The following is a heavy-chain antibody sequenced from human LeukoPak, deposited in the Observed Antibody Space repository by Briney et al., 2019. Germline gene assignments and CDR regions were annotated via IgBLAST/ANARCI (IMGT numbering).Heavy chain of an antibody. Sequence: GRSLRLSCAASGFTFSSYGMHWVRQAPGKGLEWVAVISYDGSNKYYADSVKGRFTISRDNSKNTLYLQMNGLRAEDTAVYYCAKDIGVQLWVFDYWGQGTLVTVSS. CDR3: AKDIGVQLWVFDY. CDR2: ISYDGSNK. D-gene: IGHD5-18*01. CDR1: GFTFSSYG. V-gene: IGHV3-30*18. J-gene: IGHJ4*02.